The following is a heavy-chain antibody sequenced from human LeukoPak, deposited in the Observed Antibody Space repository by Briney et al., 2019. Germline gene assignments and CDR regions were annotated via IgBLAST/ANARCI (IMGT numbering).Heavy chain of an antibody. CDR2: INHSGST. V-gene: IGHV4-34*01. J-gene: IGHJ6*02. CDR3: ARGRKRSSTSRYYYYYYGMDV. D-gene: IGHD2-2*01. Sequence: SETLSLTCAVYGGSFSGYYWSWIRQPPGKGLEWIGEINHSGSTNYNPSLKSRVTISVDTSKSQFSLKLSSVTAADTAVYYCARGRKRSSTSRYYYYYYGMDVWGQGTTVTVSS. CDR1: GGSFSGYY.